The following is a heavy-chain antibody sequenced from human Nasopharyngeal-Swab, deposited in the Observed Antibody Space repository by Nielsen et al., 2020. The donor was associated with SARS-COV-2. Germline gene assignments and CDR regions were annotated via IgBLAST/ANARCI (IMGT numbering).Heavy chain of an antibody. CDR3: TRGGRIAPPVTDS. V-gene: IGHV3-74*01. CDR2: IDSDGGAT. J-gene: IGHJ4*02. Sequence: GGSLRLSCAASGFTFSSHCMHWVRQPPGKGLVWVSRIDSDGGATTYADSVKGRFTISRDNAQNTLYMQMNSLRAEDTAVYYCTRGGRIAPPVTDSWGQGTLVTVSS. D-gene: IGHD2-21*01. CDR1: GFTFSSHC.